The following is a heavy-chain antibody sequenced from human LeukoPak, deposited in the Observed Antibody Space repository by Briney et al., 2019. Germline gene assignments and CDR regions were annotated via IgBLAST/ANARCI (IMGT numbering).Heavy chain of an antibody. J-gene: IGHJ5*02. CDR1: GFTFRIYW. D-gene: IGHD5-12*01. CDR2: MNSDGSNT. CDR3: ARDIQAEWLRYYWFDP. V-gene: IGHV3-74*01. Sequence: GGSLRLSCAASGFTFRIYWMHWVRQAPGKGLVWVSRMNSDGSNTNYADSVKGRFTISRDNAQNTLYLQMNSLRAEDTAVYYCARDIQAEWLRYYWFDPWGQGTLVTVSS.